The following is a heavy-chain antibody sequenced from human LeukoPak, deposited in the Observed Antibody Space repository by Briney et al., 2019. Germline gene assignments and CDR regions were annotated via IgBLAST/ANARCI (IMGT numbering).Heavy chain of an antibody. CDR2: INHSGST. D-gene: IGHD3/OR15-3a*01. CDR3: AREVGSGLGSDY. CDR1: GFTFSSYS. V-gene: IGHV4-34*01. J-gene: IGHJ4*02. Sequence: GSLRLSCAASGFTFSSYSMNWVRQPPGKGLEWIGEINHSGSTNYNPSLKSRVTISVDTSKNQFSLKLSSVTAADTAVYYCAREVGSGLGSDYWGQGTLVTVSS.